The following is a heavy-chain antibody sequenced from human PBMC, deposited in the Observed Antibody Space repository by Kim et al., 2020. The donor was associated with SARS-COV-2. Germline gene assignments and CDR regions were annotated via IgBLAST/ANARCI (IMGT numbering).Heavy chain of an antibody. CDR1: GFTFSSYA. D-gene: IGHD3-10*01. Sequence: GGSLRLSCAASGFTFSSYAMSWVRQAPGKGLEWVSAISGSGGSTYYADSVKGRFTISRDNSKNTLYLQMNSLRAEDTAVYYCAKDAVLWFGELFPYYYYGMDVWGQGTTVTVSS. V-gene: IGHV3-23*01. CDR3: AKDAVLWFGELFPYYYYGMDV. J-gene: IGHJ6*02. CDR2: ISGSGGST.